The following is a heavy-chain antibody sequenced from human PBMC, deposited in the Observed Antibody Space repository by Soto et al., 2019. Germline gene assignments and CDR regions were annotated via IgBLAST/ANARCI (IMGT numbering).Heavy chain of an antibody. Sequence: SETLSLTCTVSGGAIYRSGYYWCWIRQPPGRGLEWIGNIDYNGVTYSNPSLKSRVTISRDTSKNQFSLKLTSVTAADTALYYCGKVLVGATGHTDSDSWGPGTLVTVSS. V-gene: IGHV4-39*01. J-gene: IGHJ4*02. CDR2: IDYNGVT. CDR3: GKVLVGATGHTDSDS. CDR1: GGAIYRSGYY. D-gene: IGHD2-15*01.